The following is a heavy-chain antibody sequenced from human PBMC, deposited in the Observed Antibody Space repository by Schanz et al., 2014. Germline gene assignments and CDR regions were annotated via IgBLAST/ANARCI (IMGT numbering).Heavy chain of an antibody. V-gene: IGHV1-69*02. CDR3: ARGRGFYDY. Sequence: QVHLVQSGAEVKKPGSSVKVSCKASGGTFSSDTFSWVRQAPGQGLEWMGRIIPSLGLAKYEQKFQDKVTITADTSTTTAYMELSSLTSEDTAVHYCARGRGFYDYWGQGTLVTVSS. CDR2: IIPSLGLA. CDR1: GGTFSSDT. D-gene: IGHD3-10*01. J-gene: IGHJ4*02.